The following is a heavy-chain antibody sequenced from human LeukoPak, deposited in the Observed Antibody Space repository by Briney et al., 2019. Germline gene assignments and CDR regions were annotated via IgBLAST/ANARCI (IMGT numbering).Heavy chain of an antibody. J-gene: IGHJ5*02. CDR2: MNPNSGNT. CDR3: ASRTLGYCSGGSCHNWFDP. D-gene: IGHD2-15*01. CDR1: GYTFTSYD. V-gene: IGHV1-8*01. Sequence: ASVKVSCKASGYTFTSYDINWVRQATGQGLEWMGWMNPNSGNTGYAQKFQGRVTMTRNTSISTAYMELSSLRSEDTAVYYCASRTLGYCSGGSCHNWFDPWGQGTLVTVSS.